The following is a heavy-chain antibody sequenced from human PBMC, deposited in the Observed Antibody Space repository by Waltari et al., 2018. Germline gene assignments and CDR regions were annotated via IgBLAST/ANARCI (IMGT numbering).Heavy chain of an antibody. CDR1: GYSISSGYY. V-gene: IGHV4-38-2*01. CDR2: IYHSGST. Sequence: QVQLQESCPGLVKPSETLSLTCAVSGYSISSGYYWGWIRQPPGKGLEWIGSIYHSGSTYYNPSLKSRVTISVDTSKNQFSLKLSSVTAADTAVYYCARATNYYYYYMDVWGKGTTVTVSS. CDR3: ARATNYYYYYMDV. J-gene: IGHJ6*03.